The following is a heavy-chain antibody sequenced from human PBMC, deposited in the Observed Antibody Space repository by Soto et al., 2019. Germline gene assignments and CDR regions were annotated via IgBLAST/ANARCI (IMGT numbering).Heavy chain of an antibody. D-gene: IGHD4-17*01. V-gene: IGHV4-59*01. CDR2: LSDSGST. Sequence: PSETLSLTCTVSGGSISGYFWSWIRQPPGKGLECIGYLSDSGSTDYTPSLNSRVTISVDTSKNQFSLQLSSVTAADTAVYYCARKEYGDCLDVWGQGTTVTVSS. CDR1: GGSISGYF. J-gene: IGHJ6*02. CDR3: ARKEYGDCLDV.